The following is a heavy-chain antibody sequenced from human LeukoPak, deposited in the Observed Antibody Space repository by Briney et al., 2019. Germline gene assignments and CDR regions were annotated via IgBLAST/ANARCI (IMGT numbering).Heavy chain of an antibody. J-gene: IGHJ6*02. D-gene: IGHD1-26*01. CDR3: ARRATLYYGMDV. Sequence: GGSLRLSCAASGFTFDEYGINWVRQAPGKGLEWVSGINWNGESTGYGDSVKGRFTIFRDNAKKSLYLQMTSLRADDTALYHCARRATLYYGMDVWGQGTTVTVSS. V-gene: IGHV3-20*01. CDR2: INWNGEST. CDR1: GFTFDEYG.